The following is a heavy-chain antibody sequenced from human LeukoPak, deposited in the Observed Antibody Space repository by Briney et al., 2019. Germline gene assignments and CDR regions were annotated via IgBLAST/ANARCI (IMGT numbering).Heavy chain of an antibody. CDR2: INPNSGGT. CDR1: GYTFTGNY. J-gene: IGHJ5*02. D-gene: IGHD2-21*02. Sequence: ASVKVSCKASGYTFTGNYMHWVRQAPEQGLVWMGWINPNSGGTNYAQKFQGRVTMTRDTSVSTAYMELSRLRSDDTAVDYCARDYCGGDCFSFYWFDPWGQGTLVTVSS. CDR3: ARDYCGGDCFSFYWFDP. V-gene: IGHV1-2*02.